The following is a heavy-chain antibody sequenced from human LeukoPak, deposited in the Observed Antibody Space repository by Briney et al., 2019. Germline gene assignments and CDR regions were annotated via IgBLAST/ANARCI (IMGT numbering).Heavy chain of an antibody. CDR2: ISWNSGSI. Sequence: GGSLRLSCAASGFTFDDYAMHWVRQAPGKGLEWVSGISWNSGSIGYADSVKGRFTISRDNTKNSLYLQMNSLRAEDTAFYYCAKALRGYYDSSGPLDYWGQGTLVTVSS. CDR1: GFTFDDYA. V-gene: IGHV3-9*01. D-gene: IGHD3-22*01. J-gene: IGHJ4*02. CDR3: AKALRGYYDSSGPLDY.